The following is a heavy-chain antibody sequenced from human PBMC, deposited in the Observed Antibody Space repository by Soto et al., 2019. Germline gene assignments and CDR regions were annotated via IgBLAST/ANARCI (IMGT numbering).Heavy chain of an antibody. CDR3: ARARCSSGQCYYFDY. J-gene: IGHJ4*02. D-gene: IGHD2-15*01. CDR1: GFTFSSYH. Sequence: EVQLVESGEGLVQPGGSLRLSCAASGFTFSSYHIHWIRQAPGKGLEFVSAIRRSGDRTYYADSVKGRFTITRDNSKNTVWLQMGSLRAEDMSVYYCARARCSSGQCYYFDYWGRGALVSVSS. CDR2: IRRSGDRT. V-gene: IGHV3-64*02.